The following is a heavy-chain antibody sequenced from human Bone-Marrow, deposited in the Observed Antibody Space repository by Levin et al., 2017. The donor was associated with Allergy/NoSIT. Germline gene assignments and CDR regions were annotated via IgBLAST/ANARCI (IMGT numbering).Heavy chain of an antibody. V-gene: IGHV3-30*18. Sequence: GESLKISCAASGFTFCSYGMHWVRQAPGKGLEWVAVISYDGSNKYYADSVKDRFTISRDNSKNTLYLQMNSLRAEDTAVYYCANEDCTNGVCYGMDVWGQGTTVTVSS. CDR1: GFTFCSYG. J-gene: IGHJ6*02. CDR3: ANEDCTNGVCYGMDV. D-gene: IGHD2-8*01. CDR2: ISYDGSNK.